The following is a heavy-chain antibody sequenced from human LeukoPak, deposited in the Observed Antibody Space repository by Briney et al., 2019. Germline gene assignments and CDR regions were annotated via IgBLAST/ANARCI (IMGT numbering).Heavy chain of an antibody. V-gene: IGHV1-18*01. J-gene: IGHJ4*02. CDR1: GNIFTSYG. CDR3: ARDHNWGPDY. CDR2: ISAYNGNT. Sequence: GASVKVSCKASGNIFTSYGISWVRQAPGQGLEWMGWISAYNGNTKYAQKLQGRVTMTTDTSTSTAYMELRSLRSDDTAVYYCARDHNWGPDYWGQGTLVSVSS. D-gene: IGHD7-27*01.